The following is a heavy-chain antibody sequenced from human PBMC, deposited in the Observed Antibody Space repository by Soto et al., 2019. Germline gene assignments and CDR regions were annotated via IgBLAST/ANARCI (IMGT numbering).Heavy chain of an antibody. Sequence: TSETLSLTCTVSGGSISSYYWSWIRQPPGKGLEWIGYIYYSGSTNYNPSLKSRVTISVDTSKNQFSLKLSSVTAADTAVYYCARDGWDWFDPWGQRTLVTVSS. V-gene: IGHV4-59*01. CDR2: IYYSGST. J-gene: IGHJ5*02. D-gene: IGHD1-26*01. CDR1: GGSISSYY. CDR3: ARDGWDWFDP.